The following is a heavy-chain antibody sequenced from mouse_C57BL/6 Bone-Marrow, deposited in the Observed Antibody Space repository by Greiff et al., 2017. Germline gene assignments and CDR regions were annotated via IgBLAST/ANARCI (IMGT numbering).Heavy chain of an antibody. J-gene: IGHJ2*01. CDR2: IDPSDSYT. Sequence: QVQLQQPGAELVMPGASVKLSCKASGYTFTSYWMHWVKQRPGQGLEWIGEIDPSDSYTNYNKKFKGKSTLTVDKSSSAACMQLSSLTSEDSAVYYCAPGYFDYWGQGTTLTVSS. CDR3: APGYFDY. V-gene: IGHV1-69*01. CDR1: GYTFTSYW.